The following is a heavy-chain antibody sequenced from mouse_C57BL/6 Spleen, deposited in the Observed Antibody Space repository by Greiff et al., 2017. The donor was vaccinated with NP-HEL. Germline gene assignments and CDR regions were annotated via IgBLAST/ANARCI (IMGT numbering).Heavy chain of an antibody. Sequence: QVLLQQSGAELVKPGASVKLSCKASGYTFTEYTIHWVKQRSGQGLEWIGWFYPGSGSIKYNENFKDKATLTADKSSSTVYMELSRLTSEDSAVYFCARHEDGLYYGNSDYAMDYWGQGTSVTVSS. CDR1: GYTFTEYT. CDR2: FYPGSGSI. V-gene: IGHV1-62-2*01. CDR3: ARHEDGLYYGNSDYAMDY. J-gene: IGHJ4*01. D-gene: IGHD2-1*01.